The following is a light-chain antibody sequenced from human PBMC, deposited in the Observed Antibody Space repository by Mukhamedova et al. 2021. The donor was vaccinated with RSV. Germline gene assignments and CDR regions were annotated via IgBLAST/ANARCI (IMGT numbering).Light chain of an antibody. J-gene: IGLJ2*01. V-gene: IGLV3-1*01. Sequence: ASITCSGDKLGDKYACWYQQKPGQSPVLVIYQDSKRPSGIPERFSGSNSGNTATLTISGTQAMDEADYYCQAWDSSTSVVFGGG. CDR3: QAWDSSTSVV. CDR2: QDS. CDR1: KLGDKY.